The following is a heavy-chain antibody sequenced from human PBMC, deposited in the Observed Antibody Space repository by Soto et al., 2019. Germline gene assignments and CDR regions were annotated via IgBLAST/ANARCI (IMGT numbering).Heavy chain of an antibody. CDR2: TIPVFNTA. D-gene: IGHD3-10*01. CDR1: GGTLSDHG. CDR3: ARGVYGSGNYYTGPSAFDI. V-gene: IGHV1-69*06. Sequence: QVQLEQSGAEVKKPGSSVKISCKASGGTLSDHGVSWLRQAPGQGLEWVGGTIPVFNTAKYAPKFQGRVTIAADKFTNIAYMELGSLRSDDSAFYSCARGVYGSGNYYTGPSAFDIWGQGTLVIVSS. J-gene: IGHJ3*02.